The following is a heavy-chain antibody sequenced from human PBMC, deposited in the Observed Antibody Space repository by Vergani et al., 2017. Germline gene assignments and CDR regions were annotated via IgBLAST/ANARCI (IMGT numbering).Heavy chain of an antibody. CDR1: GYTFTSYG. Sequence: QVQLVQSGAEVKKPGASVKVSCKASGYTFTSYGISWVRQAPGQGLEWMGWISAYNGNTNYAQKLQGRVTMTTDTSTSTAYMELRSLRSDDTAVYYCAKGLRRITMVRGVIGALDIWGQGTMVTVSS. D-gene: IGHD3-10*01. CDR3: AKGLRRITMVRGVIGALDI. V-gene: IGHV1-18*01. J-gene: IGHJ3*02. CDR2: ISAYNGNT.